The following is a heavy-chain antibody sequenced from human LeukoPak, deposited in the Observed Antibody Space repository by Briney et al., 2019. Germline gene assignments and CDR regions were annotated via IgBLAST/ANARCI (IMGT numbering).Heavy chain of an antibody. J-gene: IGHJ4*02. D-gene: IGHD3-10*01. CDR1: GFTFSNAW. CDR3: TTGSECGLIRGVYY. CDR2: IKSKTDGGTT. Sequence: MTGGSLRLSCAASGFTFSNAWMNWVRQAPGKGLEWVGRIKSKTDGGTTEYAAPVKGRFTISRDDSKNTLYLQMNSLKTEDTAVYYCTTGSECGLIRGVYYWGQGTLVTVSS. V-gene: IGHV3-15*01.